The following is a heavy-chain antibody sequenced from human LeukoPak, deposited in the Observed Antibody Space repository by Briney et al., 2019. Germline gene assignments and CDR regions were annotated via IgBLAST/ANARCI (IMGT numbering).Heavy chain of an antibody. Sequence: SETLSLTCTVSGGSISNYYRSWIRQSPEKGLEWIGYIHDSGSTNYNPSLKSRVTISVDTSKNKFSLKLSSVTAADTAVYYCARLDAAAGRYLQFFYWGQGTLVTVSS. CDR1: GGSISNYY. V-gene: IGHV4-59*08. D-gene: IGHD5-24*01. CDR3: ARLDAAAGRYLQFFY. J-gene: IGHJ4*02. CDR2: IHDSGST.